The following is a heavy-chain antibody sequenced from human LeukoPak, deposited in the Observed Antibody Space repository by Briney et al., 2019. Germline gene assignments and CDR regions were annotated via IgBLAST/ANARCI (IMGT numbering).Heavy chain of an antibody. D-gene: IGHD2-21*02. CDR2: IQYDGINK. CDR3: VKSSSSQTAEDF. CDR1: GFDFSNG. Sequence: PGGSLRLSRAASGFDFSNGMHWVRQAPGKGLEWVTFIQYDGINKYYGDSVRGRFTISRDNSKNTLYLQMHSLRVEDTAMYYCVKSSSSQTAEDFWGQGTLVTVSS. J-gene: IGHJ4*02. V-gene: IGHV3-30*02.